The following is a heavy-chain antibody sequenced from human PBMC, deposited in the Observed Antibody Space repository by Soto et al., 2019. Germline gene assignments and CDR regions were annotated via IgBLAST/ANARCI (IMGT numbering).Heavy chain of an antibody. Sequence: SETLSLTCKVYGGAFSEYYWTWIRQPPGKGLEWIGEINYRGKTNHNPSLRSRLTIASDESRNQVSLRLTSVTAADTAVYYCAKGWRFSGFNHYGLDVWGRGSPATVSS. CDR2: INYRGKT. V-gene: IGHV4-34*01. CDR1: GGAFSEYY. D-gene: IGHD6-19*01. CDR3: AKGWRFSGFNHYGLDV. J-gene: IGHJ6*02.